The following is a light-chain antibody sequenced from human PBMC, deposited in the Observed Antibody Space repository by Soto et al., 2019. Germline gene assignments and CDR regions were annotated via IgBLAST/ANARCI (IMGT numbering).Light chain of an antibody. Sequence: DTQMTQSPSTLSGSVGDRVTITCRASQTISSWLAWYQQKPGKAPKLLIYKASTLKSGVPSRFSGSGSGTEFTLTISSLQPEDFATYYCQQYNSYSWTFGQGTKVDIK. CDR1: QTISSW. J-gene: IGKJ1*01. CDR3: QQYNSYSWT. CDR2: KAS. V-gene: IGKV1-5*03.